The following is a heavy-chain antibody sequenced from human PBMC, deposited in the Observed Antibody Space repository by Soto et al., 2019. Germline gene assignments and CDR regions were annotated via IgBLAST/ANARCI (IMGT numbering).Heavy chain of an antibody. CDR1: GFRFSSYG. CDR2: ISPDGSNR. CDR3: XXXRXSLQWPPFDP. J-gene: IGHJ5*02. V-gene: IGHV3-30*03. Sequence: QVKLVESGGGVVQPGRSLRLSCAASGFRFSSYGMHWVRQAPGKGLEWVALISPDGSNREYADSVKGRFTISRDNXXXXXXXXXXXXXXXXXXXXXXXXXRXSLQWPPFDPWGHGTLVT. D-gene: IGHD6-19*01.